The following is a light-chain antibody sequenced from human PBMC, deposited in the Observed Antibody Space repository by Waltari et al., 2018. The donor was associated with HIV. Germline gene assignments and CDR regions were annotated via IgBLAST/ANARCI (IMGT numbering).Light chain of an antibody. V-gene: IGLV1-51*01. Sequence: QSVLTQPPAVSAAPGQTVTISCSGSSSNIANNYVSWYQQRPGTAPKLLIYDNNRRSSGIPDRFSGSKSGTSATLAIAGLQTGDEADYYCGTWDTSLSAGVFGGGTKVTVL. CDR1: SSNIANNY. J-gene: IGLJ2*01. CDR3: GTWDTSLSAGV. CDR2: DNN.